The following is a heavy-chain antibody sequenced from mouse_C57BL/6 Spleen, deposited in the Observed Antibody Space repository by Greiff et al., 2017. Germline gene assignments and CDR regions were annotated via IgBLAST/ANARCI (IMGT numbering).Heavy chain of an antibody. D-gene: IGHD1-1*01. CDR2: IDPSDSET. J-gene: IGHJ1*03. CDR1: GYTFTSYW. V-gene: IGHV1-52*01. Sequence: QVQLQQPGAELVRPGSSVKLSCKASGYTFTSYWMHWVKQRPIQGLEWIGNIDPSDSETHYNQKFKDKATLTVDKSSSTAYMQLSSLTSEDSAVYYCARANTIVATNFDVWGTGTMVTVSS. CDR3: ARANTIVATNFDV.